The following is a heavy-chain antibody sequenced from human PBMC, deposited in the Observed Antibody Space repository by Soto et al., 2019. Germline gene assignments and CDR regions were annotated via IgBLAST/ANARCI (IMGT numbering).Heavy chain of an antibody. J-gene: IGHJ4*02. D-gene: IGHD3-10*01. CDR1: GFTFRRYA. Sequence: EVQLLESGGGLVQPGGSLRLSCAASGFTFRRYAMTWVRQAPGKGLEWVSTVSATGDSTYYADSVKGRFTISRDNSKNTLTLEMNSLRADDTAIYYCATPIIDECYWGQGTVVTVSS. CDR2: VSATGDST. CDR3: ATPIIDECY. V-gene: IGHV3-23*01.